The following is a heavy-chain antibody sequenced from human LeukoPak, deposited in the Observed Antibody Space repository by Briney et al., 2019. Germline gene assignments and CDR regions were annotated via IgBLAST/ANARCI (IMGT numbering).Heavy chain of an antibody. D-gene: IGHD3-10*01. CDR3: AKYGNGGGEINY. CDR1: GGSIGTNY. Sequence: KPSETLSLTCTVSGGSIGTNYWTWIRQPPGKGLEYIGYIYYTGATNYNPSLKSRVTMSVDTSKNQFSLRLSSVTAADTAVYFCAKYGNGGGEINYWGQGTLVTVS. V-gene: IGHV4-59*08. J-gene: IGHJ4*02. CDR2: IYYTGAT.